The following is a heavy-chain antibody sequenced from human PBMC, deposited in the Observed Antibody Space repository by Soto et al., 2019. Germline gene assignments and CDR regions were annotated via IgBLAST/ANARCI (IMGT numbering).Heavy chain of an antibody. CDR2: LIPIFGTA. CDR1: GGTFSSYA. D-gene: IGHD6-13*01. J-gene: IGHJ4*02. Sequence: QVQLVQSGAEVKKPGSSVKVSCKSSGGTFSSYAIIWVRQAPGQGLEWMGGLIPIFGTANYAQRFQGRFTITADESASTAYMELSSLRSEDTDVHSRARQQQLVFDYWGQGTLVTVSS. CDR3: ARQQQLVFDY. V-gene: IGHV1-69*01.